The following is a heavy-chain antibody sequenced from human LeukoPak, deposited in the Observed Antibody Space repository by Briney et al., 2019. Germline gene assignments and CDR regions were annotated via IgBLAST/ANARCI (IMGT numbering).Heavy chain of an antibody. CDR2: INAGNGNT. Sequence: ASVKVSCKASGYTFTSYAMHWVRQAPGQGLEWMGWINAGNGNTKYSQKFQGRVTITRDTSASTAYMELSSLRSEDTAVYYCAGHPYYYDSSGFNWFDPWGQGTLVTVSS. CDR1: GYTFTSYA. CDR3: AGHPYYYDSSGFNWFDP. D-gene: IGHD3-22*01. J-gene: IGHJ5*02. V-gene: IGHV1-3*01.